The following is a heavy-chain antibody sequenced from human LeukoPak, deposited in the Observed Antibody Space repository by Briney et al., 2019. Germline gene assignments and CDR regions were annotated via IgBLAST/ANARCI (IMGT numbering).Heavy chain of an antibody. CDR1: GFTFSSYG. CDR3: ARDASLGWYFDL. Sequence: GGSLRLSCAASGFTFSSYGMHWVRQAPGKGLEWVAIISYDGSKKYYGDSVKGRFTISRDNSKNTLYLQMDSLKPEDTAIYYCARDASLGWYFDLWGRGTLVTVSS. CDR2: ISYDGSKK. J-gene: IGHJ2*01. V-gene: IGHV3-30*03.